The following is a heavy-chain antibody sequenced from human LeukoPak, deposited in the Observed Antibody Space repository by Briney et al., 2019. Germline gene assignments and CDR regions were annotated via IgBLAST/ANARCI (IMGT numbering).Heavy chain of an antibody. J-gene: IGHJ3*02. CDR2: ISGSGGST. V-gene: IGHV3-23*01. CDR3: AKVKFGYCSSTSCPYDAFDI. CDR1: GFTFSSYG. D-gene: IGHD2-2*03. Sequence: GGSLRLSCAAPGFTFSSYGMSWVRQAPGKGLEWVSAISGSGGSTYYADSVKGRFTISRDNSKNTLYLQMNSLRAEDTAVYYCAKVKFGYCSSTSCPYDAFDIWGQGTMVTVSS.